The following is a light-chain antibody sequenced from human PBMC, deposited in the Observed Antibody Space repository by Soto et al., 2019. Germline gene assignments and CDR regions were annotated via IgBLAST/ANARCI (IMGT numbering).Light chain of an antibody. CDR1: QSVSSN. V-gene: IGKV3D-15*01. CDR3: QPYNNWPLT. CDR2: SAS. Sequence: EIVMTQSPATLSVSPGERATLSCRASQSVSSNLAWYQQKPGQAPRLLISSASTRATGVPARFSGSGSGTEFTLTISSLQSEDFAIYYCQPYNNWPLTFGGGTKVDIK. J-gene: IGKJ4*01.